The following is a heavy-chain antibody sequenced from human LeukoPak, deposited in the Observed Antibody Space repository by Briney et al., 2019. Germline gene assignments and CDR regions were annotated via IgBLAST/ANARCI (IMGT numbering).Heavy chain of an antibody. CDR1: GFTFSSYS. V-gene: IGHV3-23*01. J-gene: IGHJ4*02. D-gene: IGHD1-1*01. CDR2: ISGSGGRI. CDR3: AKNPRLEGWIYFDS. Sequence: PGGSLRLSCAASGFTFSSYSMSWVRQAPGKGLEWVSSISGSGGRIDYADSVKGRFTISRDNSKNTLSLLMNSLTAEDTAVYYCAKNPRLEGWIYFDSWGQGILVTVSS.